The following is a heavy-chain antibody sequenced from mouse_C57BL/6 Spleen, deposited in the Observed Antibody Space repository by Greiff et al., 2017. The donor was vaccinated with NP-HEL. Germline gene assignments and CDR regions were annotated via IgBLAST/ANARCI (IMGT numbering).Heavy chain of an antibody. CDR2: ISGGGGNT. V-gene: IGHV5-9*01. CDR1: GFTFSSYT. Sequence: EVKVVESGGGLVKPGGSLKLSCAASGFTFSSYTMSWVRQTPEKRLEWVATISGGGGNTYYPDSVKGRFTISRDNAKNTLYLQMSSLRSEDTALYYCARQGTMITTHAMDYWGQGTSVTVSS. D-gene: IGHD2-4*01. CDR3: ARQGTMITTHAMDY. J-gene: IGHJ4*01.